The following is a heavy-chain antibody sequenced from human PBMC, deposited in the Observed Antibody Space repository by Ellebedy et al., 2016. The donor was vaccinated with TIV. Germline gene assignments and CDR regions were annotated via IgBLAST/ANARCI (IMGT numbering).Heavy chain of an antibody. CDR2: IWHDGGNK. CDR1: GSTFSSYW. V-gene: IGHV3-33*08. Sequence: GGSLRLSXAASGSTFSSYWMHWVRQAPGKGLEWVAFIWHDGGNKYYADSVKGRFTISRDNSKNTLYLQMSSLRAEDMAVYYCARDPHGGYMDVWGKGTTVTVSS. CDR3: ARDPHGGYMDV. D-gene: IGHD2-15*01. J-gene: IGHJ6*03.